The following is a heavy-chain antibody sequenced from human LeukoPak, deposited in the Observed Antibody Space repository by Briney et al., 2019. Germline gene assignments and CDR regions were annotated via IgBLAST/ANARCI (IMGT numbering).Heavy chain of an antibody. V-gene: IGHV3-30*18. D-gene: IGHD3-3*01. Sequence: PGGSLRLSCAASGFTFSSYGMHWVRQAPGKGLEWVAVTSYDGSNKYYADSVKGRFTISRDNSKNTLYLQMNSLRAEDTAVYYCAKDFLSYDFWSGYPDYWGQGTLVTVSS. CDR2: TSYDGSNK. CDR3: AKDFLSYDFWSGYPDY. CDR1: GFTFSSYG. J-gene: IGHJ4*02.